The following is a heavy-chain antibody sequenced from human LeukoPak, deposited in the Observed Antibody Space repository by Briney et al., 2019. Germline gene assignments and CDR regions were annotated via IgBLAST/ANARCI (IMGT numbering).Heavy chain of an antibody. CDR2: ISGSGGST. V-gene: IGHV3-23*01. D-gene: IGHD6-19*01. CDR3: AKVQWLVRGGLDAFDI. CDR1: GFTFSSYA. Sequence: GGSLRLSCAASGFTFSSYAMSWVRQAPGKGLEWVSAISGSGGSTYYADSVKGRFTISRDNSKNTLYLQMDSLRAEDTAVYYCAKVQWLVRGGLDAFDIWGQGTMVTVSS. J-gene: IGHJ3*02.